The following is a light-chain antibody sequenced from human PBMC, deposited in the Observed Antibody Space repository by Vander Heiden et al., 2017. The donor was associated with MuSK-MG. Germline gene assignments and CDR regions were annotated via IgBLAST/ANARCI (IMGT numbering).Light chain of an antibody. CDR1: SSDLGGYNY. J-gene: IGLJ2*01. CDR2: DVS. V-gene: IGLV2-14*01. Sequence: QSALTQPASVSGSPGQSITISCTGTSSDLGGYNYVSWYQQHPGKAPKVMIYDVSYRPPGISDRFSGSKSDNAASLTISGLQAEDEADYDGSSYTSTSTLGVFGGGTKLTVL. CDR3: SSYTSTSTLGV.